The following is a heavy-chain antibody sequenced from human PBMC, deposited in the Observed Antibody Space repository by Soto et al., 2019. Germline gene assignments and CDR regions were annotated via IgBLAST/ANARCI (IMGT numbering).Heavy chain of an antibody. CDR2: ISTWNGDR. CDR3: TRDTVVGAYGSATNGMDV. D-gene: IGHD3-10*01. CDR1: GYSFTTYG. Sequence: QVQLVQSGVEVKKPGASVEVSCKASGYSFTTYGISWVRQAPGRGLEWIGWISTWNGDRIYAQKIQGRVTMTTDTSTTTAKMELRSLTSDVTAVYYCTRDTVVGAYGSATNGMDVWGQGTTVTVSS. J-gene: IGHJ6*02. V-gene: IGHV1-18*01.